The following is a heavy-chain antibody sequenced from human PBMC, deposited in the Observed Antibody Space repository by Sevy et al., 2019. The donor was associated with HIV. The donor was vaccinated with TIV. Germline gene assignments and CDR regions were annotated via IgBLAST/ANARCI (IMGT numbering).Heavy chain of an antibody. Sequence: SETLSLTCTVSGGSISGNTYYWGWIRQPPGKGLEGIGDVYNGGSTYYNPSLKSRLTLWVDKSRDQFSLKLRSVTAADTAVYYCARLTNSGWYKIDYWGQGTLVTVSS. CDR1: GGSISGNTYY. V-gene: IGHV4-39*01. CDR3: ARLTNSGWYKIDY. D-gene: IGHD6-19*01. J-gene: IGHJ4*02. CDR2: VYNGGST.